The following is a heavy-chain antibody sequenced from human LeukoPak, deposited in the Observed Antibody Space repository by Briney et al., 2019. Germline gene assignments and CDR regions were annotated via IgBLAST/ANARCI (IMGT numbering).Heavy chain of an antibody. D-gene: IGHD5-12*01. Sequence: SGGSLRLSCAASGXTFSDYYVSWIRQAPGKGLEWVSYISGSTGYTNYADSVKGRFTISRDNAKNSLFLHMNSLRAEDTAVYYCARTSSGYDSFDYWGQGTLVTVSS. CDR3: ARTSSGYDSFDY. J-gene: IGHJ4*02. CDR2: ISGSTGYT. CDR1: GXTFSDYY. V-gene: IGHV3-11*03.